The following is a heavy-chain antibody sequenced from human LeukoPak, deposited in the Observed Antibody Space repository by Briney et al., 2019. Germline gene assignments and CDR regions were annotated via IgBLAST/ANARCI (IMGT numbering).Heavy chain of an antibody. V-gene: IGHV5-51*01. CDR1: GYTFTSYW. D-gene: IGHD3-10*01. CDR3: VRHSYYASGSYYQDY. CDR2: IYPADSDT. J-gene: IGHJ4*02. Sequence: GESLKISCKGSGYTFTSYWIGWVRQMPGKGLEWMGIIYPADSDTRYSPSFQGQVTISADKSISTAYLQWSSLKASDTAMYYCVRHSYYASGSYYQDYWGQGTLVTVSS.